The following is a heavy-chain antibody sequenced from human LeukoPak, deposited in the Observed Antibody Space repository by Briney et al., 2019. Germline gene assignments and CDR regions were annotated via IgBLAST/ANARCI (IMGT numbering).Heavy chain of an antibody. CDR2: IYSGGRT. Sequence: PGGSLRLSCAGSRFTVSSNYMSWVRQAPGKGLEWVSGIYSGGRTDYADSVKGRFTISRGSSKNTLYLQMNSLRAEDTAVYYCARAGFTFSDYFGSFFDYWGQGTLVTVSS. CDR1: RFTVSSNY. CDR3: ARAGFTFSDYFGSFFDY. V-gene: IGHV3-66*01. J-gene: IGHJ4*02. D-gene: IGHD3-10*01.